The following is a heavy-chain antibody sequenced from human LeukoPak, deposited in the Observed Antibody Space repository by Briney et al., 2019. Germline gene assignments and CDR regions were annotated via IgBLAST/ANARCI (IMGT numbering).Heavy chain of an antibody. CDR3: ARDGFGYYGMDV. Sequence: SVKVSCKASGGTFGSYAISWVRQAPGQGLEWMGGIIPIFGTANYAQKFQGRVTITADKSTSTAYMELSSLRSEDTAVYYCARDGFGYYGMDVWGKGTTVTVSS. V-gene: IGHV1-69*06. CDR1: GGTFGSYA. D-gene: IGHD2-2*03. CDR2: IIPIFGTA. J-gene: IGHJ6*04.